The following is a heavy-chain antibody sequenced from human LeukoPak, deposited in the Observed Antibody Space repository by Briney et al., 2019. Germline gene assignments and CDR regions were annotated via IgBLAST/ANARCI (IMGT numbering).Heavy chain of an antibody. CDR2: ISYDGSNK. V-gene: IGHV3-30*18. Sequence: PGGSLRLSCAASGFTFSSYGMHWVRQAPGKGLEWVAVISYDGSNKYYADSVKGRFTISRDNAKNSLYLQMNSLRAEDTALYYCAKSLGYGDFTWDYFDYWGQGTLVTVSS. CDR3: AKSLGYGDFTWDYFDY. CDR1: GFTFSSYG. J-gene: IGHJ4*02. D-gene: IGHD4-17*01.